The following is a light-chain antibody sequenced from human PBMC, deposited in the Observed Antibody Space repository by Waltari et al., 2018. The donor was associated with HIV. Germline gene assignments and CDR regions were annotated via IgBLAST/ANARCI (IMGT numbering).Light chain of an antibody. V-gene: IGKV3-11*01. CDR3: QQRSNPPQKYT. CDR1: QRVRCY. J-gene: IGKJ2*01. CDR2: EAS. Sequence: EIVLTHSPATLSLSPGAGAPLPCRSCQRVRCYLAWYQQKPGRAARLLIYEASNSATGIPARFSGSGAGTDCTHTISSLEPEEFAVYYCQQRSNPPQKYTFGQGTKLEIK.